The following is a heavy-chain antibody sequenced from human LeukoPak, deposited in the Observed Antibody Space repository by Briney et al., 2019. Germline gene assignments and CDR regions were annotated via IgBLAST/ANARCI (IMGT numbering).Heavy chain of an antibody. CDR3: ARGVPAAIAYFQH. CDR1: GYTFTGYY. Sequence: GASVKVSCKASGYTFTGYYMHWVRQAPGQGLEWMGWINPNSGGTNYAQKFQGWVTMTRDTSISTAYMELSRLRSDDTAVYYCARGVPAAIAYFQHWGQGTLVTVSS. V-gene: IGHV1-2*04. D-gene: IGHD2-2*02. CDR2: INPNSGGT. J-gene: IGHJ1*01.